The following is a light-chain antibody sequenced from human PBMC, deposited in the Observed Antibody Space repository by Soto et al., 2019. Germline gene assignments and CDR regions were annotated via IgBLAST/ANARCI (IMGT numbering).Light chain of an antibody. CDR3: QSYDSSLSVV. CDR1: SSNIGAGYD. Sequence: QSALTQPPSVSGAPGQRVTISFTGSSSNIGAGYDVHWYQQLPGTAPKLLIYGNSNRPSGVPDRFSGSKSGTSASLAITGLQAEDEADYYCQSYDSSLSVVFGGGTKLTVL. J-gene: IGLJ2*01. CDR2: GNS. V-gene: IGLV1-40*01.